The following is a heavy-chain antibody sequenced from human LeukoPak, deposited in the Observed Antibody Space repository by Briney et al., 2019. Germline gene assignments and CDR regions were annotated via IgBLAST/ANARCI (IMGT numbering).Heavy chain of an antibody. CDR2: MSPDSDGT. D-gene: IGHD1-26*01. CDR1: GNSFTGYY. J-gene: IGHJ4*02. CDR3: ANQEGIGAPGAWFDN. Sequence: ASVKVSCKASGNSFTGYYVHWVRQAPGQGLEWMGWMSPDSDGTNFAQNFQGRVSTTRDTSIRTVYLELRSLRADDTAVYYCANQEGIGAPGAWFDNWGQGTLVTVSS. V-gene: IGHV1-2*02.